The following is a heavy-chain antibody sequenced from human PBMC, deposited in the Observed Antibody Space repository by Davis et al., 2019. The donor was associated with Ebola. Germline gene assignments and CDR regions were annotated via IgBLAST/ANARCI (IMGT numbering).Heavy chain of an antibody. Sequence: SETLSLTCTVSGGSVSSGSYYWSWIRQPPGKGLEWIGEINHSGSTNYNPSLKSRVTISVDTSKNQFSLKLSSVTAADTAVYYCAKANRCSSTSCYWGYYYYGMDVWGQGTTVTVSS. CDR2: INHSGST. CDR3: AKANRCSSTSCYWGYYYYGMDV. V-gene: IGHV4-39*07. CDR1: GGSVSSGSYY. D-gene: IGHD2-2*01. J-gene: IGHJ6*02.